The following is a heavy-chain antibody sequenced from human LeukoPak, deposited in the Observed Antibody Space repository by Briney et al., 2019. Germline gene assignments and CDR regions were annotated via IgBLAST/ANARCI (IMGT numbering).Heavy chain of an antibody. CDR1: GFTVSSSY. D-gene: IGHD5-12*01. CDR3: ARDVGYSGYEAHFDY. CDR2: IYSGGTT. V-gene: IGHV3-66*01. J-gene: IGHJ4*02. Sequence: GGSLRLSCAASGFTVSSSYMSWVRQAPGKGLEWVSVIYSGGTTHYADSVKGRFTISRDNSNNTLYLQMNSLRVEDTAVYYCARDVGYSGYEAHFDYWGQGTLVTVSS.